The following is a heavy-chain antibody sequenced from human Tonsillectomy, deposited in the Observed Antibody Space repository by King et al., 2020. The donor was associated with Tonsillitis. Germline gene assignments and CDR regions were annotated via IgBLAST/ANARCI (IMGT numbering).Heavy chain of an antibody. CDR2: IFSACRT. D-gene: IGHD3-16*01. CDR1: GFSVSSSY. V-gene: IGHV3-66*01. CDR3: ARGVPFDY. Sequence: VQLVESGGGLVQPGESLRLSCAASGFSVSSSYMSLVRQAPGKGLEWVSVIFSACRTYYADSVKGRFTISRDNSKNTLYLQMNSLGAEDTAVYYCARGVPFDYWGQGTLVTVSS. J-gene: IGHJ4*02.